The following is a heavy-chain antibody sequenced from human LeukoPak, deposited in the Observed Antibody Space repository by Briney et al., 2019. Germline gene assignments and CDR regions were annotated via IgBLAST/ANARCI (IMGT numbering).Heavy chain of an antibody. J-gene: IGHJ4*02. CDR2: IKSKTDGGTT. CDR3: TAYGSGSYYGR. Sequence: GGSLRLSCAASGFTFNNAWMNWVRRPPGKGLEWVGRIKSKTDGGTTDYAAPVKGRFTVSRDDSNNTLYLQMNSLKTEDTAVYYCTAYGSGSYYGRWGQGTLVTVSS. D-gene: IGHD3-10*01. CDR1: GFTFNNAW. V-gene: IGHV3-15*01.